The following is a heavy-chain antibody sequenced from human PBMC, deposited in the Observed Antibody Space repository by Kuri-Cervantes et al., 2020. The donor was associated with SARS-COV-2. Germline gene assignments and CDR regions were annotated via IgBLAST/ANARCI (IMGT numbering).Heavy chain of an antibody. V-gene: IGHV1-2*02. CDR1: GYTFSGYY. D-gene: IGHD2-8*02. CDR3: ASGGGLYWLSY. Sequence: ASVMVSCKASGYTFSGYYMHWVRQAAAQGREGSGWINPNSGGTNYSQKFQSRVTMTRDTSISNAYMEQSRLRSDETAGYYCASGGGLYWLSYWGQGTLVTVSS. J-gene: IGHJ4*02. CDR2: INPNSGGT.